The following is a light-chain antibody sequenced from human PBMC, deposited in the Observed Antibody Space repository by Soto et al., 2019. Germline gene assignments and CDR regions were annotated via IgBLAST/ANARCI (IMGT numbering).Light chain of an antibody. CDR2: EVS. CDR1: SSDVGGYNY. Sequence: QSALTQPHSASGSPGQSVTISCTGTSSDVGGYNYVSWYQQHPGKAPKLMIYEVSKRPSGVPDRFSGSKSGNTASLTVSGLQAEDEADYYCSSYAGSNSVFGGGTKLTVL. CDR3: SSYAGSNSV. J-gene: IGLJ2*01. V-gene: IGLV2-8*01.